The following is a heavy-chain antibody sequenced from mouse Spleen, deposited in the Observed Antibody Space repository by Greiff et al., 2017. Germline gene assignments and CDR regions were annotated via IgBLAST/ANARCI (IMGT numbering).Heavy chain of an antibody. CDR3: ARIYYDYDRGFDY. CDR2: IYPRSGNT. V-gene: IGHV1-81*01. Sequence: QVQLKQSGAELARPGASVKLSCKASGYTFTSYGISWVKQRTGQGLEWIGEIYPRSGNTYYNEKFKGKATLTADKSSSTAYMELRSLTSEDSAVYFCARIYYDYDRGFDYWGQGTTLTVSS. J-gene: IGHJ2*01. D-gene: IGHD2-4*01. CDR1: GYTFTSYG.